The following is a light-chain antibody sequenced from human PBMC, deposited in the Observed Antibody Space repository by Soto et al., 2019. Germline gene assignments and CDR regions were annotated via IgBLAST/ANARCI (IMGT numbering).Light chain of an antibody. CDR2: GAS. V-gene: IGKV3-20*01. CDR1: QSVSSN. J-gene: IGKJ1*01. Sequence: EIVMKQSPATLSVSPGERATLSCRASQSVSSNLAWYQQKPGQAPRILIYGASSRATGIPDRFSGSGSGTDFTLTISRLEPEDFAVYYCQQYGSSPPTFGQGTKVDIK. CDR3: QQYGSSPPT.